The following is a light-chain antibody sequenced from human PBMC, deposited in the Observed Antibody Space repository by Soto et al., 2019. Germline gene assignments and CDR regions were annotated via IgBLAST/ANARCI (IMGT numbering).Light chain of an antibody. CDR3: QQYGSSPVT. V-gene: IGKV3-20*01. Sequence: EIVLTQSPGTLSLSPGERATLSCRASQSVGSNSLAWYHQRRGQAPRLLIYGASSRATGIPDRFSGGGSETDFTLTISRLEPEDFAVYYCQQYGSSPVTFGGGTKVEFK. J-gene: IGKJ4*01. CDR1: QSVGSNS. CDR2: GAS.